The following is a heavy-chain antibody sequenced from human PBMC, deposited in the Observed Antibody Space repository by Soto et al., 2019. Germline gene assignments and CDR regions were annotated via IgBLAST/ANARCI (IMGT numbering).Heavy chain of an antibody. V-gene: IGHV1-69*06. D-gene: IGHD2-2*02. CDR1: GGTFSSYA. Sequence: SVKVSCKASGGTFSSYAISWVGQAPGQGLEWMGGIIPIFGTANYAQKFQGRVKITADKSTSTAYMELSSLRSEDTAVYYCARDLRHCSSTSCYTNWFDPWGQGTLVTVSS. J-gene: IGHJ5*02. CDR3: ARDLRHCSSTSCYTNWFDP. CDR2: IIPIFGTA.